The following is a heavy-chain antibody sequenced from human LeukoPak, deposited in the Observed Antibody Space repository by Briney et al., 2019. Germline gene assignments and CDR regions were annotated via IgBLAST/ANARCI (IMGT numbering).Heavy chain of an antibody. D-gene: IGHD6-19*01. V-gene: IGHV3-53*01. J-gene: IGHJ4*02. CDR2: IYTGSTT. Sequence: GSLRLSCAVSGFPVYTNSMNWVRQVPGKGLEWVSVIYTGSTTHYADSVKGRFTISRDNSKNTLYLEMNSLRAEDAAVYFCARSPAFYDGAVVKYYFDYWGQGTLVTVSS. CDR3: ARSPAFYDGAVVKYYFDY. CDR1: GFPVYTNS.